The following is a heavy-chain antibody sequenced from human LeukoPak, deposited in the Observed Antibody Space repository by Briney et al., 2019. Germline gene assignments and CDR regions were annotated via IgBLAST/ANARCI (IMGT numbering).Heavy chain of an antibody. CDR2: VSWNSGTI. V-gene: IGHV3-9*01. CDR1: GFTFDDYA. Sequence: PGGSLRLSCAASGFTFDDYAMHWVRQAPGKGLEWVSGVSWNSGTIGYADSVKGRFTISRDNAKNSLYLQMSSLRAEDTAVYYCARGRPFDYWGQGTLVTVSS. J-gene: IGHJ4*02. CDR3: ARGRPFDY.